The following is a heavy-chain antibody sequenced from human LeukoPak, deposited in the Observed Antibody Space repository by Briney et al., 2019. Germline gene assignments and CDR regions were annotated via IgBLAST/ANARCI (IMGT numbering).Heavy chain of an antibody. V-gene: IGHV1-2*02. CDR1: GYTFTGYY. J-gene: IGHJ4*02. CDR3: ARVRYSGSCMLDY. D-gene: IGHD1-26*01. Sequence: ASVKVSCKASGYTFTGYYMHWVRQAPGQGLEWMGWINPNSGGTNYAQKFQGRVTMTRDTSISTAYMELSRLRSDDTAVYYCARVRYSGSCMLDYWGQGTLVTVSS. CDR2: INPNSGGT.